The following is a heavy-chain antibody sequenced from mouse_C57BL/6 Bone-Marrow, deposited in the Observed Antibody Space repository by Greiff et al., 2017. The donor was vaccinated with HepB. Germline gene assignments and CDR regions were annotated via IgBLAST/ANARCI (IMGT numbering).Heavy chain of an antibody. CDR1: GFTFSSYA. CDR3: ARERPYGNYAGY. CDR2: ISDGGSYT. D-gene: IGHD2-1*01. J-gene: IGHJ2*01. V-gene: IGHV5-4*01. Sequence: EVMLVESGGGLVKPGGSLKLSCAASGFTFSSYAMSWVRQTPEKRLEWVATISDGGSYTYYPDNVKGRFTISRDNAKNNLYLQMSHLKSEDTAMYYCARERPYGNYAGYWGQGTTLTVSS.